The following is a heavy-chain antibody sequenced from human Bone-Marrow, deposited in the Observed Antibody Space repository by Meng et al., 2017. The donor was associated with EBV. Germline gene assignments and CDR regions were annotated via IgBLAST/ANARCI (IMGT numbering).Heavy chain of an antibody. V-gene: IGHV3-21*01. CDR2: SSSSSSYI. D-gene: IGHD3-22*01. CDR3: ARDDGNYYDGEYYFDY. Sequence: EVQLVESGGGLVTPGGSLRFRCAASGFTFSSYSMNWVRQATGKGLEWVSSSSSSSSYIYYADSVKGRFTISRDNAKNSLYLQMSSLRAEDTAVYYCARDDGNYYDGEYYFDYWGQGTLVTVSS. CDR1: GFTFSSYS. J-gene: IGHJ4*02.